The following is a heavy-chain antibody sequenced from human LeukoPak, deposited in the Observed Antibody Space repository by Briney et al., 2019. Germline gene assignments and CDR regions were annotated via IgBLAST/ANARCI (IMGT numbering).Heavy chain of an antibody. Sequence: SETLSLTCTVSGGSISSGSYFWDWIRQPPGKGLEWIGSIYYSGGTYYNPSLKSRVTISVDTSNNQFSLKLSSVTAADTAMYYCARSKGSYYYWGQGTLVTVSS. CDR2: IYYSGGT. CDR3: ARSKGSYYY. D-gene: IGHD3-10*01. CDR1: GGSISSGSYF. V-gene: IGHV4-39*01. J-gene: IGHJ4*02.